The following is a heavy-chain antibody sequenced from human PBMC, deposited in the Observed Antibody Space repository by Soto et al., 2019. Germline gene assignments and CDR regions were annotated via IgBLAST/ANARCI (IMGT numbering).Heavy chain of an antibody. J-gene: IGHJ6*02. CDR3: ARDPGRFLEWLSSDYYYYGMDV. CDR1: VGSISSYY. CDR2: IYTSGST. D-gene: IGHD3-3*01. V-gene: IGHV4-4*07. Sequence: QVQLQESGPGLVKPSETLSLTCTVSVGSISSYYWSWIRQPAGKGLEWIGRIYTSGSTNYNPTLKDRVTMSVDTSTNQFALKLSSVTAAGPAVYYSARDPGRFLEWLSSDYYYYGMDVWGQGTTVTVSS.